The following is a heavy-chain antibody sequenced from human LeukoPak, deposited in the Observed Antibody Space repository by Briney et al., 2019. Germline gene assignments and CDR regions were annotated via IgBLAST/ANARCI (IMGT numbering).Heavy chain of an antibody. Sequence: ASVKVSCKASGYTFTGYYMHWVRQAPGQGLEWMGWINPNSGGTNYAQKFQDRVTMTRDASISTVYMELSRLRSDDTAVYYCARSPDILTGEKFDYWGQGTLVTVSS. D-gene: IGHD3-9*01. V-gene: IGHV1-2*02. CDR1: GYTFTGYY. J-gene: IGHJ4*02. CDR3: ARSPDILTGEKFDY. CDR2: INPNSGGT.